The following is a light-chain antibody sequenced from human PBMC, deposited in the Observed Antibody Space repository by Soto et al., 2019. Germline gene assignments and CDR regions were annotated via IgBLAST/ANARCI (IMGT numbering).Light chain of an antibody. CDR2: EVT. J-gene: IGLJ1*01. Sequence: QSVLTQPPSASGSPGQSVTISCTGTSSDVGGHNYVSWYQQHPGEAPKLMIYEVTQRPSGVPDRFSGSKSGNTASLTVSGLQAEDEADYYCCSYAGNNNVFGTGTKVTVL. V-gene: IGLV2-8*01. CDR1: SSDVGGHNY. CDR3: CSYAGNNNV.